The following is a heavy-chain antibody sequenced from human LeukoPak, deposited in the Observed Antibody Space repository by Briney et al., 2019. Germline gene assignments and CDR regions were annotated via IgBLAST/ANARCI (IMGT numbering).Heavy chain of an antibody. V-gene: IGHV3-48*01. Sequence: GGSLRLSCAASGFTFSSYGMNWVRQAPGKGLEWVSYISSSSSTIYYADSVKGRFTISRDNAKNSLYLQMNSLRAEDTAVYYWARDGPRIFGVVSYFDYWGQGTLVTVSS. CDR1: GFTFSSYG. CDR3: ARDGPRIFGVVSYFDY. D-gene: IGHD3-3*01. J-gene: IGHJ4*02. CDR2: ISSSSSTI.